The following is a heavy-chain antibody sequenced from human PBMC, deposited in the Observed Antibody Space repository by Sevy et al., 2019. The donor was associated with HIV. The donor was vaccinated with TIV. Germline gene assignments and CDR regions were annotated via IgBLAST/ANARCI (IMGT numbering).Heavy chain of an antibody. V-gene: IGHV4-39*01. Sequence: QSQTLSRTCTVSGGSISSSSYYWGWIRQPPGKGLEWIGSIYYSGSTYYNPSLKSRVTISVDTSKNQFSLKLSSVTAADTAVYYCARGQWLVHDYWGQGTLVTVSS. J-gene: IGHJ4*02. CDR3: ARGQWLVHDY. CDR2: IYYSGST. CDR1: GGSISSSSYY. D-gene: IGHD6-19*01.